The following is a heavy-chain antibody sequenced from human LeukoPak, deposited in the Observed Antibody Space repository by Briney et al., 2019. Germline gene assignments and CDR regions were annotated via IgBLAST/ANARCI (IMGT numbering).Heavy chain of an antibody. D-gene: IGHD6-19*01. CDR3: ARAQGGWSDY. CDR2: IYYSGST. V-gene: IGHV4-59*01. J-gene: IGHJ4*02. CDR1: GGSISSYY. Sequence: SETLSLTCTVSGGSISSYYWSWIRQPPGMGLEWIGYIYYSGSTNYNPSLKSRVTISVDTSKNQFSLKLSSVTAADTAVYYCARAQGGWSDYWGQGTLVTVSS.